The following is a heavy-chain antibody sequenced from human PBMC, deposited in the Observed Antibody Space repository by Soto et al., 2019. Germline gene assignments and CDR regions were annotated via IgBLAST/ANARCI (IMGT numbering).Heavy chain of an antibody. CDR2: IYYSEST. CDR1: GGSVSSYY. CDR3: AKARDFGAARYYYDLDV. Sequence: PSETLSLTCTVSGGSVSSYYWSWIRQPPGKGLEWIGYIYYSESTNYNPSLKSRVTISLDTSKNQFSLKLRSVTAADTAVYYCAKARDFGAARYYYDLDVWGHGTTVTV. V-gene: IGHV4-59*02. J-gene: IGHJ6*02. D-gene: IGHD2-21*01.